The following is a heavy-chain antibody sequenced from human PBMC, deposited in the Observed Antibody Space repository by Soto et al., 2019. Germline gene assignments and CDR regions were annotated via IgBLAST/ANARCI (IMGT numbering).Heavy chain of an antibody. D-gene: IGHD6-19*01. V-gene: IGHV4-61*01. J-gene: IGHJ6*02. CDR3: ARAGAGYYYYGMDV. Sequence: SETLSLTCTVSGGSVSSGSYYWSWIRQPPGKGLEYIGYLYYSGSTNYNPSLKSRVTISVDTPKNQFSLELTSVTAADTAVYYCARAGAGYYYYGMDVWGQGTTVTVSS. CDR2: LYYSGST. CDR1: GGSVSSGSYY.